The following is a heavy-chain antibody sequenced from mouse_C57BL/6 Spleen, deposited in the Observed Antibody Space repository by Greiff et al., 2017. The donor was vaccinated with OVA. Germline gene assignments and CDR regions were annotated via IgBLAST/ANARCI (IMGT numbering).Heavy chain of an antibody. D-gene: IGHD2-4*01. CDR3: TTSPYDYDGFDY. V-gene: IGHV14-4*01. J-gene: IGHJ2*01. CDR2: IDPENGDT. Sequence: EVQLQQSGAELVRPWASVKLSCTASGFNIKDDYMHWVKQRPEQGLEWIGWIDPENGDTEYASKFQGKATITADTSSNTAYLQLSSLTSEDTAVYYCTTSPYDYDGFDYWGQGTTLTVSS. CDR1: GFNIKDDY.